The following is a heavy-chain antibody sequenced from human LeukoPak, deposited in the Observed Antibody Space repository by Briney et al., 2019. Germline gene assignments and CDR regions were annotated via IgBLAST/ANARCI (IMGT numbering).Heavy chain of an antibody. CDR3: ARDRFEWIRLIDY. V-gene: IGHV3-64*01. CDR1: GFTFSSYA. J-gene: IGHJ4*02. D-gene: IGHD5-18*01. CDR2: ISSNGGST. Sequence: GGSLRLSCAASGFTFSSYAMHWVRQAPGKGLEYVSAISSNGGSTYYANSVKGRFTISRDNSKNTLYLQMGSLRAEDMAVYYCARDRFEWIRLIDYWGQGTLVTVSS.